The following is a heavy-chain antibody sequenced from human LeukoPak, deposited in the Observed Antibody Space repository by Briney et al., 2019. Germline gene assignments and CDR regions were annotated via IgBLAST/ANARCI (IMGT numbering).Heavy chain of an antibody. J-gene: IGHJ4*02. Sequence: PGKSLRLSCVTPTFTFNNHGMHWVRQAPGKGLEWVAVIASDGGVKHYANSVKGRFVLFRDDSKNTLYLQMNNLIVDDTAVYYCVRKATWGQWYFDHWGQGTPVTVSS. CDR3: VRKATWGQWYFDH. V-gene: IGHV3-30*03. CDR1: TFTFNNHG. D-gene: IGHD6-19*01. CDR2: IASDGGVK.